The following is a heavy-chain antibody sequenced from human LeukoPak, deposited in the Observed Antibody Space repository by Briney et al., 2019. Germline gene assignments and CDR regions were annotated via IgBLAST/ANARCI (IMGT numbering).Heavy chain of an antibody. CDR3: ARLWFGESGVAFDI. CDR2: IYHSGST. J-gene: IGHJ3*02. V-gene: IGHV4-30-2*02. D-gene: IGHD3-10*01. CDR1: GGSISSGGYY. Sequence: SETLSLTCTVSGGSISSGGYYWSWIRQPPGKGLEWIGYIYHSGSTYYNPSLKSRATISVDRSKDQFPLKLSSVTAADTAVYYCARLWFGESGVAFDIWGQGTMVTVSS.